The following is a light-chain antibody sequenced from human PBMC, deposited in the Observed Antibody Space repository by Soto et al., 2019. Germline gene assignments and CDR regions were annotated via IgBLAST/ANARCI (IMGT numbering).Light chain of an antibody. CDR3: QQYKNWPRT. V-gene: IGKV1-39*01. Sequence: EIQMTQSPSSLSASVGDRVTITCRASQSISSYLNWYQQKPGKAPKLLIYAASSLQSGVPSRFSGSGSGTDFTLSISSLQSEDFALYYCQQYKNWPRTFGQGTKVDIK. CDR2: AAS. J-gene: IGKJ1*01. CDR1: QSISSY.